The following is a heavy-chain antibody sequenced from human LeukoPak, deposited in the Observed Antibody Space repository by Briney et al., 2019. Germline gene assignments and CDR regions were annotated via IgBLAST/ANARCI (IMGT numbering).Heavy chain of an antibody. V-gene: IGHV4-59*08. Sequence: SETLSLTCTVSGGSISSYYWSWIRQPPGKGLEWIGYIYYSGSTNYNPPLKSRVTISVDTSKNQFSLKLSSVTAADTAVYYCARQMLGITMVRGAFDPWGQGTLVTVSS. CDR3: ARQMLGITMVRGAFDP. J-gene: IGHJ5*02. CDR2: IYYSGST. D-gene: IGHD3-10*01. CDR1: GGSISSYY.